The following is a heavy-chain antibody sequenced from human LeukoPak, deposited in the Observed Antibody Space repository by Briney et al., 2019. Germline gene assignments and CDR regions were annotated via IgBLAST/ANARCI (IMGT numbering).Heavy chain of an antibody. CDR3: AKDPTSQRPAGWFDP. V-gene: IGHV3-30*18. Sequence: GGSLRLSCAASGFTFSSNGLHWVRQAPGKGLEWVAVISYDGSKQYYGDSVKGRFTISRDNSKNTLYLQMNSLRAEDTAVYYCAKDPTSQRPAGWFDPWGQGTLVTVSS. D-gene: IGHD1-14*01. CDR2: ISYDGSKQ. J-gene: IGHJ5*02. CDR1: GFTFSSNG.